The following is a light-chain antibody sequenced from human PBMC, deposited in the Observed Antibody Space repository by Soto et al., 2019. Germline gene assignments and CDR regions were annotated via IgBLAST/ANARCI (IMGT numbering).Light chain of an antibody. CDR1: QSFSGN. V-gene: IGKV3-20*01. Sequence: EIVMTQSPATLSVSPGDRATLSCRASQSFSGNLAWYQQKPGQAPSLLIYGASNRATGIRDRFSGSGSGTDFTLTISRLEPEDFAVYYCQQYGSSRTFGQGTKVDIK. CDR2: GAS. J-gene: IGKJ1*01. CDR3: QQYGSSRT.